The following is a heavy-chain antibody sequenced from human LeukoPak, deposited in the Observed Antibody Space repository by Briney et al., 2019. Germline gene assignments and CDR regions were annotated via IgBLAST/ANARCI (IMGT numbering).Heavy chain of an antibody. D-gene: IGHD2-2*01. CDR3: AREHGSTVWYWFDP. Sequence: PSQTLSLTCTVSGGSISCGGYYWSWIRQPPGKGLEGIVYIYYSGSTYYNPSLKSRVTISVDTSKSQCSLKLSSVTAADTAVYYCAREHGSTVWYWFDPWGQGTLVTVSS. CDR1: GGSISCGGYY. J-gene: IGHJ5*02. CDR2: IYYSGST. V-gene: IGHV4-31*03.